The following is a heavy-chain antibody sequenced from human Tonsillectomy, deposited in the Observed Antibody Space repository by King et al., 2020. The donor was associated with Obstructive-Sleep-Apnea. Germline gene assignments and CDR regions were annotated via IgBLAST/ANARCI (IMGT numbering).Heavy chain of an antibody. CDR3: ARDPSYNGRLNFFDF. CDR1: GFTFSNYV. D-gene: IGHD1-26*01. J-gene: IGHJ4*02. V-gene: IGHV3-30*04. Sequence: VQLVESGGGVVQPGRSLRLSCGASGFTFSNYVMHWVRQAPGKGLEWVALILYDGSNKYYADSVKGRFTISRDNSNNTLHLQMNSLRAEDTAVYYCARDPSYNGRLNFFDFWGQGTLVTVSS. CDR2: ILYDGSNK.